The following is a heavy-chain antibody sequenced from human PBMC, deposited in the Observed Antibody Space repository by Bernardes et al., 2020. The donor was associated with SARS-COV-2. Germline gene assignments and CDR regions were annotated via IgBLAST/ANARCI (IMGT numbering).Heavy chain of an antibody. V-gene: IGHV1-2*02. J-gene: IGHJ6*02. CDR1: GYTFTGYY. Sequence: ASVKVSCKASGYTFTGYYMHWVRQAPGQGLEWMGWINPNSGGTNYAQKFQGRVTMTRDTSISTAYMELSRLRSADTAVYYCARTNYYYYCGMDVWGQGTTVTVSS. CDR2: INPNSGGT. CDR3: ARTNYYYYCGMDV.